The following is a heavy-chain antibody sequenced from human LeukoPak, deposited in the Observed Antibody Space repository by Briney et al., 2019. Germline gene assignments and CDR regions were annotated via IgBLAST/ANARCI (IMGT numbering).Heavy chain of an antibody. D-gene: IGHD2-15*01. CDR2: INPSGGST. Sequence: ASVTVSCTASGYTFTSYYMHWVRQAPGQGLEWMGIINPSGGSTSYAQKFQGRVTMTRDTSTSTVYMELSSLRSEDTAVYYCARVSGYCSGGSCYGLPSHGMDVWGQGATVTVSS. J-gene: IGHJ6*02. CDR3: ARVSGYCSGGSCYGLPSHGMDV. V-gene: IGHV1-46*01. CDR1: GYTFTSYY.